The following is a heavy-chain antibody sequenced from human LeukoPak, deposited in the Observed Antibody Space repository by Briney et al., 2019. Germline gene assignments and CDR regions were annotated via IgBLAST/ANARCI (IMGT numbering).Heavy chain of an antibody. CDR3: ARHRRSGPNCYYYYMDV. D-gene: IGHD2-8*02. CDR1: GYSFTSYW. Sequence: GESLKISCKGSGYSFTSYWIGWVRQMPGKGLEWMGIIYPGDSDTRYSPSFQGQVTISADKSISTAYLQWSSLKASDTAMYYCARHRRSGPNCYYYYMDVWGKGTTVTVSS. J-gene: IGHJ6*03. CDR2: IYPGDSDT. V-gene: IGHV5-51*01.